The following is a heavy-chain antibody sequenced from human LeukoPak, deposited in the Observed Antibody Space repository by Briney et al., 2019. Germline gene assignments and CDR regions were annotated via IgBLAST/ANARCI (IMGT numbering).Heavy chain of an antibody. V-gene: IGHV4-59*12. CDR2: IYYSGST. CDR3: ARDISCSGGSCLNWFDP. CDR1: GGSISSYY. Sequence: SETLSLTCTVSGGSISSYYWSWIRQPPGKGLEWIGYIYYSGSTNYNPSLKSRVTISVDTSKNQFSLKLSSVTAADTAVYYCARDISCSGGSCLNWFDPWGQGTLVTVSS. D-gene: IGHD2-15*01. J-gene: IGHJ5*02.